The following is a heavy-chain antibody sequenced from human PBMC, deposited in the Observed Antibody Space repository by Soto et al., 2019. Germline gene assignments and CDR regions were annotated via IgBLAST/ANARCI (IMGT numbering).Heavy chain of an antibody. CDR1: GFAFSGYE. CDR3: ARDPNYDFWSGYRNKEGTYGMDV. CDR2: ISSGGSTI. Sequence: GGSLRLSCAASGFAFSGYEMNWVRQAPGRGLEWVSYISSGGSTIYYADSVKGRFTISRDNAKNSLYLQMNSLRAEDTAVYYCARDPNYDFWSGYRNKEGTYGMDVWGQGTTVTVFS. J-gene: IGHJ6*02. V-gene: IGHV3-48*03. D-gene: IGHD3-3*01.